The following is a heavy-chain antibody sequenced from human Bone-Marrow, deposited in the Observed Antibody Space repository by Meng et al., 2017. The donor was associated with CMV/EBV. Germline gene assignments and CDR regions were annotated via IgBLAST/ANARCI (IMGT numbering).Heavy chain of an antibody. Sequence: ASVKVSCKASRYTFTGYYIHWVRQAPGQGLEWMGWINANRGGTSYAQKFQGRVTMTRDTSTSTVYMELSSLRSEDTAVYYCARGCDTSCFSFHFDYWGQGTLVTVSS. CDR1: RYTFTGYY. D-gene: IGHD2-2*01. J-gene: IGHJ4*02. CDR2: INANRGGT. CDR3: ARGCDTSCFSFHFDY. V-gene: IGHV1-2*02.